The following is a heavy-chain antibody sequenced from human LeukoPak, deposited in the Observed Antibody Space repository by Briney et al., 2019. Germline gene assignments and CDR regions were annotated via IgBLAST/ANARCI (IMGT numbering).Heavy chain of an antibody. D-gene: IGHD3-16*01. CDR2: ISGSGGST. Sequence: PGGSLRLSCAASGFTFSSYAMSWVRQAPGKGLEWVSAISGSGGSTYYADSVKGRFTISRDNSRDTLYLQMNSLRDEDTDVYYCAKGYYEYVWGSYYFDYWGQGTLVTVSS. CDR1: GFTFSSYA. CDR3: AKGYYEYVWGSYYFDY. J-gene: IGHJ4*02. V-gene: IGHV3-23*01.